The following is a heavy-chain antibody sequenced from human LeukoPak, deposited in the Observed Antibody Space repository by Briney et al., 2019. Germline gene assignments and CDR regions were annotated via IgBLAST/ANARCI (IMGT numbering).Heavy chain of an antibody. V-gene: IGHV4-30-4*08. Sequence: SETLSLTCTVSGGSISSGDYYWSWIRQPPGKGLEWIGYIYYSGGTYYNPSLKSRVTISVDTSKNQFSLKLSSVTAADTAVYYCAREEGRIAAAGIIDYWGQGTLVTVSS. CDR1: GGSISSGDYY. J-gene: IGHJ4*02. CDR2: IYYSGGT. D-gene: IGHD6-13*01. CDR3: AREEGRIAAAGIIDY.